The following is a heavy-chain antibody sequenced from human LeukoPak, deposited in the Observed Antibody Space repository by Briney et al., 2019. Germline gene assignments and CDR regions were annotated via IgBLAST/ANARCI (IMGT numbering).Heavy chain of an antibody. CDR3: ARELRHCSGGSCYSSDAFDI. CDR2: IYSGGST. Sequence: GGSLRLSCAASGFTVSSNYMSWVRQAPGKGLEWVSVIYSGGSTYYADSVKGRFTISRDNSKNTLYLQMNSLRAEDTAVYYCARELRHCSGGSCYSSDAFDIWGQGTMVTVSS. D-gene: IGHD2-15*01. J-gene: IGHJ3*02. V-gene: IGHV3-53*01. CDR1: GFTVSSNY.